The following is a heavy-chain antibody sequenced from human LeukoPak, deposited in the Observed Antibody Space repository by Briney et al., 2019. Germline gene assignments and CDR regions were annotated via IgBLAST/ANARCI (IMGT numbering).Heavy chain of an antibody. CDR1: GGSISSSSYY. CDR3: ARAFYGESAFDI. D-gene: IGHD4-17*01. J-gene: IGHJ3*02. V-gene: IGHV4-39*01. Sequence: KPSETLSLTCTVSGGSISSSSYYWGWIRQPPGKGLEWIGSIYYSGSTYYNPSLKSRVTISVDTSKNQFSLKLSSVTAADTAVYYCARAFYGESAFDIWGQGTMVTASS. CDR2: IYYSGST.